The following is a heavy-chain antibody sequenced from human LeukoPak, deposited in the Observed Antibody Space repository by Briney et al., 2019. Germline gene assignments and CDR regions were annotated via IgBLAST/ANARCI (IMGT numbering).Heavy chain of an antibody. V-gene: IGHV3-64*01. CDR2: ISSNGGST. J-gene: IGHJ4*02. CDR3: ARPRYYGSGTIDY. CDR1: GFTFSSYA. Sequence: SGGSLRLSCAASGFTFSSYAMHWVRQAPGKGLEYVSAISSNGGSTCYANSVKGRFTISRDNSKNTLYLQMGSLRAEDMAVYYCARPRYYGSGTIDYWGQGTLVTVSS. D-gene: IGHD3-10*01.